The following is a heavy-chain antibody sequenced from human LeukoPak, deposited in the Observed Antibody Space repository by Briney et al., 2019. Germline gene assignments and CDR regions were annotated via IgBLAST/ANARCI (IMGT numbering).Heavy chain of an antibody. CDR3: ARGWPPYGAGSGWYDY. D-gene: IGHD6-19*01. Sequence: SETLSLTCTVSGGSISSYYWSWIRQPPGKGLEWIGYIYYSGSTNYNPSLKSRVTISVDTSKNQFSLKLSSVTAADTAVYYCARGWPPYGAGSGWYDYWGQGTLVTVSS. CDR2: IYYSGST. CDR1: GGSISSYY. J-gene: IGHJ4*02. V-gene: IGHV4-59*01.